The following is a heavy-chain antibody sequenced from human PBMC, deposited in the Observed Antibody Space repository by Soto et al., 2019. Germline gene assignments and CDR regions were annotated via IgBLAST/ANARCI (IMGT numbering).Heavy chain of an antibody. CDR2: ITTSSRLI. D-gene: IGHD4-17*01. CDR3: ARKGYGDYGPMDV. J-gene: IGHJ6*02. Sequence: GGSLRLSCAASGFTFSNYNMNWVRQAPGKGLEWVSYITTSSRLIYYADSVKGRFTVSRDNAENSLFLQMDSLRPEDTAVYYCARKGYGDYGPMDVWGQGTTVTVSS. CDR1: GFTFSNYN. V-gene: IGHV3-21*01.